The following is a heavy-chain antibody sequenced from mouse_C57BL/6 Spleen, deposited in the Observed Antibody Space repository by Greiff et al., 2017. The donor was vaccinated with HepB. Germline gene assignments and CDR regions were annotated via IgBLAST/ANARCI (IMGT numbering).Heavy chain of an antibody. CDR1: GYTFTSYW. CDR2: INPSNGGT. CDR3: ARSGYYGTPFAY. Sequence: QVQLQQPGTELVKPGASVKLSCKASGYTFTSYWMHWVKQRPGQGLEWIGNINPSNGGTNYNEKFKSKATLTVDKSSSTAYMQLSSLASEDSAVYYCARSGYYGTPFAYWGQGTLVTVSA. D-gene: IGHD1-1*01. J-gene: IGHJ3*01. V-gene: IGHV1-53*01.